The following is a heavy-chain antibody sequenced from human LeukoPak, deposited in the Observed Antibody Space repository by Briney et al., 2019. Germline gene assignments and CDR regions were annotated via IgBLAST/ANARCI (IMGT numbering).Heavy chain of an antibody. CDR3: ARGRVYCSGGCCYNWFEP. D-gene: IGHD2-15*01. CDR1: GYPFPSYD. V-gene: IGHV1-8*01. J-gene: IGHJ5*02. Sequence: ASVKVSCKASGYPFPSYDINWVPQATGQGLEWMGGMNPNSCNTGYAQKLQGRVTMTRNTPISTAYMEVSSLRYEDTAVYYCARGRVYCSGGCCYNWFEPWGQGTLVTVSS. CDR2: MNPNSCNT.